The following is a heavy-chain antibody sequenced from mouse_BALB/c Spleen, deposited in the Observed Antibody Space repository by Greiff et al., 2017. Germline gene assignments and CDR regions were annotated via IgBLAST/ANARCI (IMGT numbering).Heavy chain of an antibody. J-gene: IGHJ4*01. D-gene: IGHD1-1*02. Sequence: VQLQQSGTVLARPGASVKMSCTASGYSFTSYWMHWVQQRPGQGLEWIGAIYPGNSDTSYNQKFKGKAKLTAVTSASTAYMELSSLANEDSAVYYCTRYGQIPYYAMDYWGQGTSVTVSS. CDR3: TRYGQIPYYAMDY. CDR1: GYSFTSYW. V-gene: IGHV1-5*01. CDR2: IYPGNSDT.